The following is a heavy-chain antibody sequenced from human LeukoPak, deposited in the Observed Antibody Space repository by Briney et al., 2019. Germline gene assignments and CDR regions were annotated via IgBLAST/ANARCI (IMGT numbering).Heavy chain of an antibody. Sequence: GGSLRLSCAASGFTVSSNYMSWVRQAPGKGLDWVSVIYSGGSTYYADSVKGRFTISRDNSKNTLYLQMNSLRAEDTAVYYCARGLYYYGSGTSTNWFDPWGQGTLVTVSS. CDR2: IYSGGST. CDR3: ARGLYYYGSGTSTNWFDP. J-gene: IGHJ5*02. CDR1: GFTVSSNY. D-gene: IGHD3-10*01. V-gene: IGHV3-53*01.